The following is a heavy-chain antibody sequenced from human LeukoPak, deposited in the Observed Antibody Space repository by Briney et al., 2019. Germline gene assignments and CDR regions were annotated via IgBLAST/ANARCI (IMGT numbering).Heavy chain of an antibody. CDR1: GFTFSSYS. CDR3: ARAGSGSYDFDY. Sequence: GGSLRLPCAASGFTFSSYSMNWVRQAPGKGLEWVSSISSSSSYIYYADSVKGRFTISRDSAKNSLYLQMNSLRAEDTAVYYCARAGSGSYDFDYWGQGTLVTISS. CDR2: ISSSSSYI. D-gene: IGHD1-26*01. J-gene: IGHJ4*02. V-gene: IGHV3-21*01.